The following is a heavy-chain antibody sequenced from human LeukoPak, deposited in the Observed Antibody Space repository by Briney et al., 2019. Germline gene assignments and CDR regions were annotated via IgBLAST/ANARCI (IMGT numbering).Heavy chain of an antibody. CDR3: ARDRTASDY. CDR2: TYSGGST. D-gene: IGHD4-17*01. V-gene: IGHV3-66*01. CDR1: GFTVSSTY. Sequence: PGGSLRLSCLASGFTVSSTYMSWVRQAPGKGLEWVSVTYSGGSTYYADSVKGRFTISRDNAKNSLYLQMNSLRAEDTAVYYCARDRTASDYWGQGTLVTASS. J-gene: IGHJ4*02.